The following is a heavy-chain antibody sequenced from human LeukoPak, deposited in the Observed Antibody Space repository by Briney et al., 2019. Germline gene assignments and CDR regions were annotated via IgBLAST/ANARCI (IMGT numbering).Heavy chain of an antibody. Sequence: ASVKVSCKASRGTFSRSAISWVRQAPGQGLEWMGRIIPLFGIANYAQKFRGRVTITADKSTSTAYMKLSSLRSEDTAVYYCARVEGLGATTVGFDYWGQGTLVTVSS. CDR2: IIPLFGIA. J-gene: IGHJ4*02. V-gene: IGHV1-69*04. D-gene: IGHD1-26*01. CDR3: ARVEGLGATTVGFDY. CDR1: RGTFSRSA.